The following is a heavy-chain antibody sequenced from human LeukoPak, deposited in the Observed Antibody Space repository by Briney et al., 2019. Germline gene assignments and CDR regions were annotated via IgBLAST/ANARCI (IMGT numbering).Heavy chain of an antibody. V-gene: IGHV3-30*18. D-gene: IGHD3-10*01. CDR3: AKRAPVLLWFGELLIHNWFDP. CDR1: GFTFSSFG. Sequence: GGSLRLSCAASGFTFSSFGMHWVRQAPGKGLEWVAIISYDGSTKYYADSVKGRFTISRDMPKNTLYLQMNSLRAEDTAVYYCAKRAPVLLWFGELLIHNWFDPWGQGTLVTVSS. CDR2: ISYDGSTK. J-gene: IGHJ5*02.